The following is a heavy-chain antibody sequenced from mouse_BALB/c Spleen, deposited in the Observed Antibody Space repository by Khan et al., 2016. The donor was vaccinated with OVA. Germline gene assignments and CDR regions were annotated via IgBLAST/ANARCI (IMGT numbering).Heavy chain of an antibody. CDR1: GFTFSSFG. Sequence: EVKLVESGGGLVQPGGSRKLSCAASGFTFSSFGMHWVRQAPKKGLEWVAYISSGSSTIHYVDTVKGRFTISRDNPKNTLFLQMTSLRSEDTAMYYCARSGGNFHWYFDVWGAGTSVTVSS. D-gene: IGHD2-1*01. J-gene: IGHJ1*01. V-gene: IGHV5-17*02. CDR3: ARSGGNFHWYFDV. CDR2: ISSGSSTI.